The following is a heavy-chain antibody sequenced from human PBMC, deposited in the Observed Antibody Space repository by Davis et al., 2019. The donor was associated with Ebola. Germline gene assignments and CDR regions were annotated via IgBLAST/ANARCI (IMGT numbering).Heavy chain of an antibody. J-gene: IGHJ4*02. V-gene: IGHV1-18*04. D-gene: IGHD3-10*01. Sequence: ASVKVSCKASGFTFSTHGISWVRQAPGQGLEWMGWISDFARTTNYAQKFQGRVTMTTDTSTRTAYMELRGLRSDDTAVYYCARDAVVSRGELDFWGQGTLVTVSS. CDR1: GFTFSTHG. CDR3: ARDAVVSRGELDF. CDR2: ISDFARTT.